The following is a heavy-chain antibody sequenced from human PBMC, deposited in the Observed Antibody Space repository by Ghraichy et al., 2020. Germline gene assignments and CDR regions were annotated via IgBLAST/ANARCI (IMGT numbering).Heavy chain of an antibody. V-gene: IGHV3-30*04. D-gene: IGHD3-22*01. CDR1: GFTFSSYA. CDR3: ARESVDSSGYYYPVFDY. J-gene: IGHJ4*02. Sequence: LRLSCAASGFTFSSYAMHWVRQAPGKGLEWVAVISYDGSNKYYADSVKGRFTISRDNSKNTLYLQMNSLRAEDTAVYYCARESVDSSGYYYPVFDYWGQGTLVTVSS. CDR2: ISYDGSNK.